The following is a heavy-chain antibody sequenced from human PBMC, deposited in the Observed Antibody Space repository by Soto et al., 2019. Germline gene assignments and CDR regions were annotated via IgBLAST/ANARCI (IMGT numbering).Heavy chain of an antibody. D-gene: IGHD3-3*01. V-gene: IGHV4-34*01. CDR2: INHSGST. CDR3: ASSRYDFWSGYFEDYYYYMDV. J-gene: IGHJ6*03. CDR1: GGSFSGYY. Sequence: SATLSLTCAVYGGSFSGYYWSWIRQPPGKGLEWIGEINHSGSTNYNPSLKSRVTISVDTSKNQFSLKLSSVTAADTAVYYCASSRYDFWSGYFEDYYYYMDVWGKGTTVTVSS.